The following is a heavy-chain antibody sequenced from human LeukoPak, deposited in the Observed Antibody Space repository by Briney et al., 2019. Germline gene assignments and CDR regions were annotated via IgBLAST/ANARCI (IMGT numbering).Heavy chain of an antibody. D-gene: IGHD2-21*02. CDR2: LNPNSGGT. V-gene: IGHV1-2*02. CDR1: GYTFTGNF. Sequence: ASVKVSCKASGYTFTGNFLHWVRQAPGQGLEWMGYLNPNSGGTSYAQKFQGRVTMTRDTSLTTGYMELSWLTSDDTAVYYCARASYCGAGCYYYFDSWGQGTLVTVSS. J-gene: IGHJ4*02. CDR3: ARASYCGAGCYYYFDS.